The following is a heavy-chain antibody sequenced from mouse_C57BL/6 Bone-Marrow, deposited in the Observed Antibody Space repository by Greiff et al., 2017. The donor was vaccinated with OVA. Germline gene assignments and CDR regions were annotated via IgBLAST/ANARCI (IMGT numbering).Heavy chain of an antibody. V-gene: IGHV1-64*01. CDR1: GYTFTSYW. CDR2: IHPNSGST. J-gene: IGHJ3*01. D-gene: IGHD1-1*01. CDR3: ARCRYYGSSTWFAY. Sequence: VQLQQPGAELVKPGASVKLSCKASGYTFTSYWMHWVKQRPGQGLEWIGMIHPNSGSTNYNEKFKSKATLTVDKSSSTAYMQLSSLTSEDSAVYYCARCRYYGSSTWFAYWGQGTLVTVSA.